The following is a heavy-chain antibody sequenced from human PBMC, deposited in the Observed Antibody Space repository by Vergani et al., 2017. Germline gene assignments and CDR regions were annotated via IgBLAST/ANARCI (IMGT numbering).Heavy chain of an antibody. CDR1: GFTFDDYA. J-gene: IGHJ4*02. V-gene: IGHV3-9*01. D-gene: IGHD3-3*01. Sequence: EVQLVESGGGLVQPGRSLRLSCAASGFTFDDYAMHWVRQAPGKGLEWVSGISWNSGSIAYADSVKGRFTISRDNAKNSLYLQMNSLRAADTDLYYCAKGGYYDFWSGYFDYWGQGTLVTVSS. CDR2: ISWNSGSI. CDR3: AKGGYYDFWSGYFDY.